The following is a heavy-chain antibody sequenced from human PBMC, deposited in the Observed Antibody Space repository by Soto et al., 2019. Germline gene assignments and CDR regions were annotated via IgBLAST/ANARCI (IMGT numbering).Heavy chain of an antibody. Sequence: LQLQESGPGLVRPSETLSLTCTVSGGSIFSSSWYWGWIRQPPGKGLEWIGSVYPSGSTYYDPSLKSRVTVSVDTSKNQFSLKMTSVTAADTAVYFCARGGYIAVAGIWGQGTLVTVSS. CDR3: ARGGYIAVAGI. CDR2: VYPSGST. J-gene: IGHJ4*02. CDR1: GGSIFSSSWY. D-gene: IGHD6-19*01. V-gene: IGHV4-39*01.